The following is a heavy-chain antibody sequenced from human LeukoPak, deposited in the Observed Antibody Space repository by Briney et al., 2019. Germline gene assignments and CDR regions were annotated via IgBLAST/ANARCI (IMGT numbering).Heavy chain of an antibody. D-gene: IGHD6-19*01. CDR1: GGSISSSSYY. Sequence: SETLSLTCTVSGGSISSSSYYWGWIRQPPGKGLEWIGEINHSGSTNYNPSLKSRVTISVDTSKNQFSLKLSSVTAADTAVYYCARGIAVAGKVDYWGQGTLVTVSS. CDR2: INHSGST. J-gene: IGHJ4*02. CDR3: ARGIAVAGKVDY. V-gene: IGHV4-39*07.